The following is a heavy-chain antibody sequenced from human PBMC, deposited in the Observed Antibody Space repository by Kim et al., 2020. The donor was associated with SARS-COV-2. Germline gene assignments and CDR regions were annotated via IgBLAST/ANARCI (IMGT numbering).Heavy chain of an antibody. J-gene: IGHJ4*02. CDR3: ARDTYDSSGYPFDY. CDR1: GYTFTSYG. CDR2: ISAYNGNT. D-gene: IGHD3-22*01. V-gene: IGHV1-18*01. Sequence: ASVKVSCKSSGYTFTSYGISWVRQAPGQGLEWMGWISAYNGNTHYAQKLQGRVTMTTDTSTSTAYMELRSLRSDDTAVYYCARDTYDSSGYPFDYWGQGTLVTVSS.